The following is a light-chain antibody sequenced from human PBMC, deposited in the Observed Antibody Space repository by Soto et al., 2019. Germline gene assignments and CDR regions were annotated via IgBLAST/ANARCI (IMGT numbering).Light chain of an antibody. V-gene: IGKV1-5*03. Sequence: DIQMTQSPSTLSASVGDRVTITSRASQSLRNCLAWDQQRPGKSPKLLLYKVFTLDTGFPSRFSGSGSGTEFTLSISSLQPDDFATYYCQQYDSYPYTFGQGTKLEIK. CDR3: QQYDSYPYT. CDR2: KVF. CDR1: QSLRNC. J-gene: IGKJ2*01.